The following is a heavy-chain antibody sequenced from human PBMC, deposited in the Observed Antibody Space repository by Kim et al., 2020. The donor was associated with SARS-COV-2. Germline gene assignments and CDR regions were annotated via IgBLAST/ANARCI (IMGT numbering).Heavy chain of an antibody. Sequence: GESLKISCKASGYSFTSYWIAWVRHMPGKGLEWMGINDSADSETRYSPSFQGQITISADKSISIAYLPWSSLKASDTAMYYCARPDWGSGGGTSDNGMDVGRQGTTVTVSS. CDR3: ARPDWGSGGGTSDNGMDV. CDR2: NDSADSET. V-gene: IGHV5-51*01. D-gene: IGHD6-19*01. J-gene: IGHJ6*02. CDR1: GYSFTSYW.